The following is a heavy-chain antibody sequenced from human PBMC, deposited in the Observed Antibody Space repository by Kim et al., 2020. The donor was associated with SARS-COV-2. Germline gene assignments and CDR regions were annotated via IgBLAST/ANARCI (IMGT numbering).Heavy chain of an antibody. V-gene: IGHV4-39*07. J-gene: IGHJ5*02. Sequence: SETLSLTCTVSGGSISRSGYFWGWMRQPPGKGLEWIGSISYSGSTYYNPSLKSRVTISVDTSKSQFSLKLNSVTAADTAMYHCAREAGGASNWFDPWGQGTLVTVSS. CDR3: AREAGGASNWFDP. CDR2: ISYSGST. CDR1: GGSISRSGYF. D-gene: IGHD1-26*01.